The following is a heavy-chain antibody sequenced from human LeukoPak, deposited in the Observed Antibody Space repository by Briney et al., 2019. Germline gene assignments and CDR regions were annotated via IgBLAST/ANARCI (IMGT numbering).Heavy chain of an antibody. CDR3: ARHKLGLRFRVVDY. J-gene: IGHJ4*02. CDR1: GGSISSGGYY. V-gene: IGHV4-39*01. D-gene: IGHD5-12*01. Sequence: SETLSLTCTVSGGSISSGGYYWSWIRQPPGKGLEWIGSIYYSGSTYYNPSLKSRVTISVDTSKNQFPLKLSSVTAADTAVYYCARHKLGLRFRVVDYWGQGTLVTVSS. CDR2: IYYSGST.